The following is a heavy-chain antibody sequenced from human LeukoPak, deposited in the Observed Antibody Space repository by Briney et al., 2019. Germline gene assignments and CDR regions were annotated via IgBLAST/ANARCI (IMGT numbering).Heavy chain of an antibody. D-gene: IGHD3-22*01. Sequence: SQTLSLTCAISGDSVSSNSAAWNWIRQSPSRGLEWLGRTYYRSKWYNDYAVSVKSRITINPDTSKNQFSLQLNSVTPEDTAVYYCARDRKDSSGYYSRYYYYYYGMDVWGQGTTVTVS. CDR1: GDSVSSNSAA. CDR2: TYYRSKWYN. CDR3: ARDRKDSSGYYSRYYYYYYGMDV. J-gene: IGHJ6*02. V-gene: IGHV6-1*01.